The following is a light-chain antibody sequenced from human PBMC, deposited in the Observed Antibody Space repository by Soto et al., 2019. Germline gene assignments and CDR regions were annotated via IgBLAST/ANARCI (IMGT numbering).Light chain of an antibody. J-gene: IGKJ3*01. Sequence: DVPLTQSPSSLSASVGDRVTITCQASQDISTYLSWYQQRPGKAPKLLIYDASNLETGVPSRFSGSGSGTDFSFTINSLQPDDIATYYCQQYGESPFTFGPGTKVDVK. CDR2: DAS. V-gene: IGKV1-33*01. CDR3: QQYGESPFT. CDR1: QDISTY.